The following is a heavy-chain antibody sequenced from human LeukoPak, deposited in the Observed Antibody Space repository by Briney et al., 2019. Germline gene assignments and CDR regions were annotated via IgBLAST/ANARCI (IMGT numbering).Heavy chain of an antibody. CDR1: GGSFDSKY. V-gene: IGHV4-4*09. J-gene: IGHJ6*03. Sequence: SETLSLTCSVSGGSFDSKYWSWIRQPPGKGLEWIGYIYTSGSTNFNPSLRSRVAMSIDTSKNQFSLKVYSVTAADTAVYYRANYIRNVHYYMDVWGKGTTVIVSS. CDR3: ANYIRNVHYYMDV. D-gene: IGHD1-1*01. CDR2: IYTSGST.